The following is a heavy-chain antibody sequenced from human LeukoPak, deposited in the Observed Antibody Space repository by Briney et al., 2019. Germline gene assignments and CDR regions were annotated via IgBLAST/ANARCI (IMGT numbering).Heavy chain of an antibody. CDR3: AKAPSSGWYGYFDY. V-gene: IGHV3-23*01. D-gene: IGHD6-19*01. J-gene: IGHJ4*02. CDR2: ISGSGGST. Sequence: GGSLRLSCAASGFTFSSYAMSWVRQAPGKGLEWVSAISGSGGSTYYADSVKGRFTIPRDNSKNTLYLQMNSLRAEDTAVYYCAKAPSSGWYGYFDYWGQGTLVTVSS. CDR1: GFTFSSYA.